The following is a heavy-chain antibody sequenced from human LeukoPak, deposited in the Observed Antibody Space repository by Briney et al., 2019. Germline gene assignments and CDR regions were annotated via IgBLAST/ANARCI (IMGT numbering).Heavy chain of an antibody. J-gene: IGHJ5*01. D-gene: IGHD4-17*01. V-gene: IGHV3-23*01. Sequence: PGGSLTLACAASAFTISSYAMSWVRQAQGQGLEWVSAISAGADSTYYADSVPGRFTISRDNSKNTLHLQMSGLRAEDTAVYFCARGAYGDYDSWGQGTLVTVSS. CDR2: ISAGADST. CDR1: AFTISSYA. CDR3: ARGAYGDYDS.